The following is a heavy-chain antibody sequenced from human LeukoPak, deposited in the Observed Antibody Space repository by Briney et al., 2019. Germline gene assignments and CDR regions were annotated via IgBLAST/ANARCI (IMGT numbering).Heavy chain of an antibody. CDR1: GFTFSSYE. D-gene: IGHD3-16*02. CDR3: ASERDEKLITFGGVIVF. CDR2: ISSSGSTI. J-gene: IGHJ4*02. Sequence: PGGSLRLSCAASGFTFSSYEMNWVRQAPGKGLEWVSYISSSGSTIYYAASVKGRFTISRDNAKNSLYLQMNSLRAEDTAVYYCASERDEKLITFGGVIVFWGQGTLVTVSS. V-gene: IGHV3-48*03.